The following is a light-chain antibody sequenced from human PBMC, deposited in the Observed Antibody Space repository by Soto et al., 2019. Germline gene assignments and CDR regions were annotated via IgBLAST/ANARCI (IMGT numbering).Light chain of an antibody. V-gene: IGLV1-47*01. CDR2: TNN. Sequence: QPVLTQPPSASGTPGQRVTISCSGSSANTGSNYVYWYQQLPGTAPKLLIDTNNQRPSGVPDRFSGSKSGTSASLAISGLRSEDEANSYCAAWDDSLSGRVFGGGTKLTVL. CDR3: AAWDDSLSGRV. CDR1: SANTGSNY. J-gene: IGLJ2*01.